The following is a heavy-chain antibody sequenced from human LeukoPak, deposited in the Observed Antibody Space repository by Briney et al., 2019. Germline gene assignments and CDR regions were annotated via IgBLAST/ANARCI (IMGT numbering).Heavy chain of an antibody. Sequence: GASVKVSCKASGYTFTSYYMHWVRQAPGQGLEWMGIINPSGGSTSYAQKFQGRVTMTRDTSTSTVYMELSSLRSEDTAVYYCARGCGGDCGFRIPDYYYGMDVWGQGTTVTVSS. J-gene: IGHJ6*02. CDR3: ARGCGGDCGFRIPDYYYGMDV. V-gene: IGHV1-46*01. D-gene: IGHD2-21*02. CDR2: INPSGGST. CDR1: GYTFTSYY.